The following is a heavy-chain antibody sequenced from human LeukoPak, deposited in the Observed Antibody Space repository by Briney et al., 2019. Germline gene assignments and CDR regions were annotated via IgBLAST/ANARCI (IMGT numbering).Heavy chain of an antibody. CDR3: AKDGDIVVVVAATAVDY. J-gene: IGHJ4*02. Sequence: GGSLRLSCAASGFTFSSYAMSWVRQAPGKGLEWVSAISGSGGSTYYADSVKGRFTISRDNSKNRLYLQMNSLRAEDTAVYYCAKDGDIVVVVAATAVDYWGQGTLVTVSS. D-gene: IGHD2-15*01. V-gene: IGHV3-23*01. CDR2: ISGSGGST. CDR1: GFTFSSYA.